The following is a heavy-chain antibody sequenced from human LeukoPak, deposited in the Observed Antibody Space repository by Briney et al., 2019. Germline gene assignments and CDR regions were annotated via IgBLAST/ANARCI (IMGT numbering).Heavy chain of an antibody. CDR1: GFTVSSNY. CDR2: IYSGGST. V-gene: IGHV3-66*01. D-gene: IGHD6-19*01. Sequence: TGGSLRLSCAASGFTVSSNYMSWVRQAPGKGLEWVSVIYSGGSTYYADSVKGRFTISRDNSKNTLYLQMNSLRAEDTAVYYCATEWYSSGWYGDYWGQGTLVTVS. J-gene: IGHJ4*02. CDR3: ATEWYSSGWYGDY.